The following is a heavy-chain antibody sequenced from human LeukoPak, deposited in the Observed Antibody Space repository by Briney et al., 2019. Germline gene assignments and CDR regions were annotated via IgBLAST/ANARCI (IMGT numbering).Heavy chain of an antibody. CDR2: ISSGGTT. Sequence: GGSLRLSCAVSGFTVRDNYMNWVRQAPGKGLEWVSVISSGGTTYYAESVKGRFTISRDNSKSTLYLQMNSLRAEDTAVYYCARDGKRYCSSTSCYWFDPWGQGTLVTVSS. CDR3: ARDGKRYCSSTSCYWFDP. D-gene: IGHD2-2*01. V-gene: IGHV3-66*01. CDR1: GFTVRDNY. J-gene: IGHJ5*02.